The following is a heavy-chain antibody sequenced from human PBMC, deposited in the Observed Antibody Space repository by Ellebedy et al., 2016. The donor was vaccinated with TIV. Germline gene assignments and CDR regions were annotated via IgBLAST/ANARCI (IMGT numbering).Heavy chain of an antibody. CDR3: ARDYSPGDYPGYYFYGMDV. V-gene: IGHV3-21*01. J-gene: IGHJ6*02. Sequence: PGGSLRLSCAASGFTFSSYSMHWVRQAPGKGLEWVSSISSTGSYIYYADSVKGRFTISGDNAKNSLYLQMNSLRAEDTAVYYCARDYSPGDYPGYYFYGMDVWGQGTTVTVSS. CDR2: ISSTGSYI. CDR1: GFTFSSYS. D-gene: IGHD4-17*01.